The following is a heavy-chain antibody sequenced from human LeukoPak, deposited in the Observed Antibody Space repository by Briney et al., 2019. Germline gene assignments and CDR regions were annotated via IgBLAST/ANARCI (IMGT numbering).Heavy chain of an antibody. CDR2: MNPNSGNT. CDR3: ARVMVRGPTAAGY. CDR1: GYTFTDYY. J-gene: IGHJ4*02. Sequence: ASVKVSCKASGYTFTDYYMHWVRQAPGQGLEWMGWMNPNSGNTGYAQKFQGRVTMTRNTSISTAYMELSSLRSEDTAVYYCARVMVRGPTAAGYWGQGTLVTVSS. D-gene: IGHD3-10*01. V-gene: IGHV1-8*02.